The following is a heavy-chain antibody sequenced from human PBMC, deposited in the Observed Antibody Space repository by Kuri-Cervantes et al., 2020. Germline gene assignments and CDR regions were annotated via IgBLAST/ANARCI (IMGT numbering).Heavy chain of an antibody. CDR3: ARGSMGWFGESTRLDY. D-gene: IGHD3-10*01. Sequence: SETLSLTCTVSGGSISSYYWSWIRQPPGKGLEWIGYIYYSGSTNYNPSFKSRVTISVDTSKNQFSLKLSSVTAADTAVYYCARGSMGWFGESTRLDYWGQGTLVTVSS. V-gene: IGHV4-59*12. CDR2: IYYSGST. CDR1: GGSISSYY. J-gene: IGHJ4*02.